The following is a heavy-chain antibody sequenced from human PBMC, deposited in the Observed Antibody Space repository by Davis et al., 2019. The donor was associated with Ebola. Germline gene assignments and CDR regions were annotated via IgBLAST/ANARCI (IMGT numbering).Heavy chain of an antibody. V-gene: IGHV3-23*01. Sequence: GESLKIPCAASGFALSSHAMSWVRQAPEKGLEWVSAISGHGDITHYADSVKGRFTISRDNSKNTLYLQMNSLRAEDTALYYCARDQDTSPEWNWFDSWGQGTLVTVSS. CDR2: ISGHGDIT. D-gene: IGHD3-3*01. J-gene: IGHJ5*01. CDR1: GFALSSHA. CDR3: ARDQDTSPEWNWFDS.